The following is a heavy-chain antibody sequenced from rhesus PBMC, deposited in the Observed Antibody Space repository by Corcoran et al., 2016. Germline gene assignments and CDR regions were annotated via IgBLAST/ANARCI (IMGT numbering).Heavy chain of an antibody. D-gene: IGHD1-26*01. Sequence: EVQLVESGGGLAKPGGSLRLSCAASGFSFSDYYMYWVRQAPGKGLEWVSGISYTVGSPYYADSVKGRVTISRENAKNTLYLQMDSLRAEDTAVYYCARDSITGTTRYGLDSWGQGVVVTVSS. CDR1: GFSFSDYY. CDR3: ARDSITGTTRYGLDS. V-gene: IGHV3S18*01. J-gene: IGHJ6*01. CDR2: ISYTVGSP.